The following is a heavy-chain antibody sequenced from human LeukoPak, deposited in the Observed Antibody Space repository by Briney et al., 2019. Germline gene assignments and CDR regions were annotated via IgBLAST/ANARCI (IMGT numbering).Heavy chain of an antibody. CDR3: ASLCNSGGSCRTNWFDP. Sequence: PGGSLRLSCAASGFTFSSYAMHWVRQAPGKGLEWVAVISYDGSNKYYADSVKGRFTISRDNSKNTLYLQMNSLRAEDTAVYYCASLCNSGGSCRTNWFDPWGQGTLVTVSS. D-gene: IGHD2-15*01. J-gene: IGHJ5*02. V-gene: IGHV3-30*04. CDR1: GFTFSSYA. CDR2: ISYDGSNK.